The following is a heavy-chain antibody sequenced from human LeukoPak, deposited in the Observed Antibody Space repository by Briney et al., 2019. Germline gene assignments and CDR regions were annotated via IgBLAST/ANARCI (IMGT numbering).Heavy chain of an antibody. V-gene: IGHV3-30*01. Sequence: GGSLRLSCAASGFTFSNYAMHWVRQAPGKGLEWVSLISSGGTYEYYADSVKGRFTISRDNSKNTLYLQLNRLSAEDTAVYYCARDSTYYYDSGSSGPHYFDNWGQGTLVTVSS. D-gene: IGHD3-10*01. CDR3: ARDSTYYYDSGSSGPHYFDN. J-gene: IGHJ4*02. CDR1: GFTFSNYA. CDR2: ISSGGTYE.